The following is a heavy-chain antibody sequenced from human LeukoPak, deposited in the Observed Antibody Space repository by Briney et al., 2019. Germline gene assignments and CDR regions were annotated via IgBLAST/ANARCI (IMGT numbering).Heavy chain of an antibody. CDR3: ARAGHWGSYYSDGSGYPDVFDI. CDR1: GGSISSDTYY. D-gene: IGHD3-22*01. V-gene: IGHV4-61*02. J-gene: IGHJ3*02. Sequence: PSQTLSLTCTVSGGSISSDTYYWSWIRQPAGKGLEWIGRIYTSGSTNYNPSLKSRVTISADRSKNQFSLKLSSLTAADTAVYYCARAGHWGSYYSDGSGYPDVFDIWGQGTMVIVSS. CDR2: IYTSGST.